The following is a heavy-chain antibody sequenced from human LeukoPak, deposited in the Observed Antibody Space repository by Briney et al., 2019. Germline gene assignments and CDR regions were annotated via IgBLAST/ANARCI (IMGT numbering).Heavy chain of an antibody. CDR2: INPNSGGT. Sequence: ASVKVSCKASGYTFTGYYMHWVRQAHGQGLEWMGWINPNSGGTNYAQKFQGRVTMTRDTSISTAYMELSRLRSDDTAVYYCARDFFMITFGGVINDAFDIWGQETMVTVSS. V-gene: IGHV1-2*02. CDR3: ARDFFMITFGGVINDAFDI. CDR1: GYTFTGYY. D-gene: IGHD3-16*01. J-gene: IGHJ3*02.